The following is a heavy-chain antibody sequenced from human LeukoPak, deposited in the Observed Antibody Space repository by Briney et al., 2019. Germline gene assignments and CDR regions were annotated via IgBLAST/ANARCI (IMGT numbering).Heavy chain of an antibody. CDR2: ISAYNGNP. J-gene: IGHJ5*02. D-gene: IGHD2-2*01. CDR3: ARDTRHRYCSSASCYRGWFDP. CDR1: GYTFTSYG. V-gene: IGHV1-18*01. Sequence: ASVTVSCKTSGYTFTSYGITWVRQAPGQGLEWMGWISAYNGNPKYAQKLQGRVTMTTDTSTSTAYMELRSLRSEDTAVYYCARDTRHRYCSSASCYRGWFDPWGQGTLVTVSS.